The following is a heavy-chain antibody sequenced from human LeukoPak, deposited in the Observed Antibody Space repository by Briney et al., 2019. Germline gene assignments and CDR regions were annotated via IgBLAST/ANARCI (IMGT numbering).Heavy chain of an antibody. CDR2: IIPILGIA. CDR3: ARSVGDRVGATTVDY. V-gene: IGHV1-69*04. J-gene: IGHJ4*02. CDR1: GGTFSSYA. Sequence: GASVKVSCKASGGTFSSYAISWVRQAPGQGLEWMGRIIPILGIANYAQKFQGRVTITADKSKSTAYMELSSLRSEDTAVYYCARSVGDRVGATTVDYWGQGTLVTVSS. D-gene: IGHD1-26*01.